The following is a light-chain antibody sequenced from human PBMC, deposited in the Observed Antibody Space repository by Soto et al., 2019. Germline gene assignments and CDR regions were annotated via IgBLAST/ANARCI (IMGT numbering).Light chain of an antibody. J-gene: IGLJ3*02. CDR2: RNN. CDR1: CSNIGSNY. V-gene: IGLV1-47*01. CDR3: AAWDDSLSGVV. Sequence: QSVLTQPPSASGTPGQRVTISCSGSCSNIGSNYVYWYQQLPGTAPKLLIYRNNQRPSGVPDRFSGSKSGTSASLALSGLRSEDEADYYCAAWDDSLSGVVFGGGTQLTVL.